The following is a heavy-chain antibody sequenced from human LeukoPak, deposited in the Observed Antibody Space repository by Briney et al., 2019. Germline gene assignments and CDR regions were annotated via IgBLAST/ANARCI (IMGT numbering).Heavy chain of an antibody. J-gene: IGHJ4*02. CDR3: ASDYGGNSDY. CDR2: ISSSSTTI. V-gene: IGHV3-48*01. D-gene: IGHD4-23*01. CDR1: GFTFKSYG. Sequence: GGSLRLSCAASGFTFKSYGTNWVRQAPGKGLEWISYISSSSTTIYYADSVKGRFTISRNNVKNSLYLQMNSLRAEDTAMYYCASDYGGNSDYWGQGTLVTVSS.